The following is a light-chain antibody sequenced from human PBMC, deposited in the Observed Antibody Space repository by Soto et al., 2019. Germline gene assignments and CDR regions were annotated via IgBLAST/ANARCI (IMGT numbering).Light chain of an antibody. CDR1: QGVSSSY. CDR2: GAS. V-gene: IGKV3-20*01. J-gene: IGKJ3*01. CDR3: QQYGASVT. Sequence: EIVLTQSPGTLSLSPGEGATLSCRASQGVSSSYLAWYQHKPGQAPRLLIYGASSRASGIPDRFSGSGSGTDFTLTINRLELEDFTVYYCQQYGASVTFGPGTKVDLK.